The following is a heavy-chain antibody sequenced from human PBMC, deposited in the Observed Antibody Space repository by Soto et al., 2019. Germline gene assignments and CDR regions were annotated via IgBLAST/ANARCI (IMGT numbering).Heavy chain of an antibody. CDR3: ARADSSSSLYYYYYYMDV. J-gene: IGHJ6*03. CDR2: MNPNSGNT. D-gene: IGHD6-6*01. Sequence: QVQLVQSGAEVKKPGASVKVSCKASGYTFTSYDINWVRQATGQGLEWMGWMNPNSGNTGYAQKCQGRVTMTRNTSISTAYMELSSLRSEDTAVYYCARADSSSSLYYYYYYMDVWGKGTTVTVSS. CDR1: GYTFTSYD. V-gene: IGHV1-8*01.